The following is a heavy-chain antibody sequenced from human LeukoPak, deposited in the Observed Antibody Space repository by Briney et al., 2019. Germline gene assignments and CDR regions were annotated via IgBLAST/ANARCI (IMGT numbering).Heavy chain of an antibody. CDR2: IFHSGKT. CDR3: ARGDIPDY. V-gene: IGHV4-38-2*01. CDR1: GYSISSGYY. Sequence: PSETPSLTCAVSGYSISSGYYWGWIRQSPEKGLEWIGSIFHSGKTYYNLSLKSRVTISVDTSKNQFSLKLTSVTAADTAVYYCARGDIPDYWGQGTLVTVSS. J-gene: IGHJ4*02. D-gene: IGHD2-21*01.